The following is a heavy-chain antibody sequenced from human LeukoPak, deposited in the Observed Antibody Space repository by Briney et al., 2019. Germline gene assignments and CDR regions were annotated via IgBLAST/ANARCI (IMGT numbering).Heavy chain of an antibody. CDR2: FHNSGTS. J-gene: IGHJ4*02. V-gene: IGHV4-59*01. CDR1: DDSISDYY. Sequence: SETLSLTCTVSDDSISDYYRGRIRQPPGKGLEWIGYFHNSGTSTYNPSLKSRVTISADTSKNQFSLKLNSLTTADTAVYYCTRGAGWLIDYWGQGILVTVSS. D-gene: IGHD3-16*01. CDR3: TRGAGWLIDY.